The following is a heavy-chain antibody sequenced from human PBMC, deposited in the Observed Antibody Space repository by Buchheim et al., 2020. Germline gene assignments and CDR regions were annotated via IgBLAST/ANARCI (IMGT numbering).Heavy chain of an antibody. Sequence: QGQLVESGGGVVQPGRSLRLSCAASGLIFSRYGMHWVRQAPGRGREWLTGIWYDGINIYYGDSVMGRFTISRDNSKNTLYLQMNSRRAEEKAVNYWARPSGAARNYHFYYGMDVWGQGTT. CDR2: IWYDGINI. V-gene: IGHV3-33*01. CDR1: GLIFSRYG. CDR3: ARPSGAARNYHFYYGMDV. J-gene: IGHJ6*02. D-gene: IGHD6-6*01.